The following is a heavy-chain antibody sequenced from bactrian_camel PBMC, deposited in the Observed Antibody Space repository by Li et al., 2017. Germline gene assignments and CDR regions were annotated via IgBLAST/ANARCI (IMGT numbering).Heavy chain of an antibody. J-gene: IGHJ4*01. CDR3: AARPLLPGGSCQEGMYFH. Sequence: HVQLVESGGSSVQAGGSLRLSCVASGYWSNSNCMAWFRRAPGREREWITSITASGSTAYADSVKGRFTISQGNAKNTLYLQMNSLKPEDTAMYYCAARPLLPGGSCQEGMYFHWGQGTQVTVS. D-gene: IGHD6*01. V-gene: IGHV3S1*01. CDR1: GYWSNSNC. CDR2: SITASGST.